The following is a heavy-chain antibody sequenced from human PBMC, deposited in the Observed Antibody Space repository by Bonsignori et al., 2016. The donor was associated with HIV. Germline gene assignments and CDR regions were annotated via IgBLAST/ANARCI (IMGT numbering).Heavy chain of an antibody. CDR2: INHSGST. J-gene: IGHJ4*02. CDR3: ARGGPLSGYPAGFDY. Sequence: IRQPPGKGLEWIGEINHSGSTNYNPSLKSRVTISVDTSKNQFSLKLSSVTAADTAVYYCARGGPLSGYPAGFDYWGQGTLVTVSS. D-gene: IGHD5-12*01. V-gene: IGHV4-34*01.